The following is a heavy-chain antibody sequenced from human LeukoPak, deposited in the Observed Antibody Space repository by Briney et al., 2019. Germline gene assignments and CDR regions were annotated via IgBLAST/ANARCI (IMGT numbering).Heavy chain of an antibody. CDR1: GFTFSSYA. CDR2: ISYDGSNE. CDR3: ARDRVLYYYYGMDV. D-gene: IGHD2-15*01. Sequence: LGGSLRLSCAASGFTFSSYAMHWVRQAPGKGLEWLAVISYDGSNEEYADSVKGRFTVSRDNSKNALYLQMSSLRDEDTAVYYCARDRVLYYYYGMDVWAKGPRLPSP. J-gene: IGHJ6*02. V-gene: IGHV3-30-3*01.